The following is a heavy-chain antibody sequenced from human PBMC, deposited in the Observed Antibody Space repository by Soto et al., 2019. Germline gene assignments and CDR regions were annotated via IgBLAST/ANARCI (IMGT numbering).Heavy chain of an antibody. CDR2: IKSDGSST. V-gene: IGHV3-74*01. CDR1: GFTFSTVR. Sequence: EMQLVESGGGLVQPGGSLRLSCAASGFTFSTVRMHWVRQAPGKGLMWVSRIKSDGSSTSNADSVKGRFTISRDNAKNTLYLQMNSLRGEDTAVYYCVRDRDTYGSGMMDVWGLGTTVTVSS. CDR3: VRDRDTYGSGMMDV. D-gene: IGHD3-10*01. J-gene: IGHJ6*02.